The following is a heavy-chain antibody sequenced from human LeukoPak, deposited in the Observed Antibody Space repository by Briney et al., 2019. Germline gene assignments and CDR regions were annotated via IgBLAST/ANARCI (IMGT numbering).Heavy chain of an antibody. J-gene: IGHJ4*02. D-gene: IGHD5-12*01. Sequence: ASVTVSCKASGYSFIGYYMHWMRQAPGQGLEWMAWINPNSGATNYAPKFQGRVTLTRDTSITTAYMELSRLRSDDTAVYYCARDFGRYSGYDFDFWGQGTLVTVSS. CDR2: INPNSGAT. CDR1: GYSFIGYY. CDR3: ARDFGRYSGYDFDF. V-gene: IGHV1-2*02.